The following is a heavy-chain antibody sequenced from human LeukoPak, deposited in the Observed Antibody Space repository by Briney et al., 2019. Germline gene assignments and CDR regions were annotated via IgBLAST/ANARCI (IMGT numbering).Heavy chain of an antibody. V-gene: IGHV4-59*01. Sequence: SETLSLTCTVSGGSISSYYWSWIRQPPGKGLEWIGYIYYSGSTNYNPSLKSRVTISVDTSKNQFSLKLSSVTAADTAVYYCARGMSSLYAFDIWGQGTMVTVSS. CDR1: GGSISSYY. CDR2: IYYSGST. CDR3: ARGMSSLYAFDI. J-gene: IGHJ3*02. D-gene: IGHD6-13*01.